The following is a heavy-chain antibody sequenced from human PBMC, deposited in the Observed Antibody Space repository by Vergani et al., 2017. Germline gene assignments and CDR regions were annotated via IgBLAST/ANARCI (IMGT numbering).Heavy chain of an antibody. CDR3: AARVPADENFDY. J-gene: IGHJ4*02. Sequence: QLQLQESGPGLVKPSETLSLTRTVSGGSISSSSYYWGWIRQPPGKGLEWIGSIYYSGSTYYNPSLKSRVTISVDTSKNQFSLKLSSVTAADTAVYYCAARVPADENFDYWGQGTLVTVSS. CDR2: IYYSGST. V-gene: IGHV4-39*01. CDR1: GGSISSSSYY. D-gene: IGHD2-2*01.